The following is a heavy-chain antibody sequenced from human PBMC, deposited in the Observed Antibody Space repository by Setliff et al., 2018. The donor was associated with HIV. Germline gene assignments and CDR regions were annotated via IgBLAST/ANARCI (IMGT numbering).Heavy chain of an antibody. D-gene: IGHD6-13*01. J-gene: IGHJ4*02. CDR3: ATVHSSWSGGSFDS. Sequence: ASVKVSCKVSGYTLTELSMHWVRQAPGKGLEWMGGFDPEDGETIYAQKFQGRVTMTEDTSTDTAYMELSSLRSEDTAVYYCATVHSSWSGGSFDSWGQGTLVTVSS. V-gene: IGHV1-24*01. CDR1: GYTLTELS. CDR2: FDPEDGET.